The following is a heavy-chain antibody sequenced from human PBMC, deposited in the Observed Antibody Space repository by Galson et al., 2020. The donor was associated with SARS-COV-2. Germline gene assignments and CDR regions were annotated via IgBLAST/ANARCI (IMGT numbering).Heavy chain of an antibody. CDR2: INPTSGGT. CDR1: GYTFTGFY. Sequence: ASVKVSCKASGYTFTGFYIHWVRQAPGHGLEWEGLINPTSGGTNYAQKFQGRVTMTRDTSISTVYLELSRLRSDDTAVYYCARENPGSTSNYNYWGQGTLVTVSS. CDR3: ARENPGSTSNYNY. V-gene: IGHV1-2*02. D-gene: IGHD4-4*01. J-gene: IGHJ4*01.